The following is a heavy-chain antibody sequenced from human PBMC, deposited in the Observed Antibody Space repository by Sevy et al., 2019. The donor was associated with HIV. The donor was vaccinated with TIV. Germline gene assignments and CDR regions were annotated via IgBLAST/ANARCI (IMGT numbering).Heavy chain of an antibody. V-gene: IGHV3-7*01. J-gene: IGHJ6*02. CDR1: GISISSHW. Sequence: GGSLRLSCVGSGISISSHWMNWVRQSPGKGLEWVANINQDGSGLYYVDSVKGRFTISRDNAKNSGYLQMHFLRVEDSGVYYCARAMGVWGQWTTVTVSS. CDR2: INQDGSGL. CDR3: ARAMGV.